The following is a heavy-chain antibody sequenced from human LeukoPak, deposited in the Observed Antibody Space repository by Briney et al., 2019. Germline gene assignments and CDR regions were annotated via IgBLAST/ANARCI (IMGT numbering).Heavy chain of an antibody. D-gene: IGHD2-15*01. CDR2: INPNSGGT. CDR1: GYTFTGYY. CDR3: ARDRGVDYCSGGSCSHYYYYMDV. J-gene: IGHJ6*03. V-gene: IGHV1-2*02. Sequence: ASVKVSCKASGYTFTGYYMHWVRQAPGQGLEWMGWINPNSGGTNYAQKFQGRVTMTRDTSISTAFMELSRLRSDDTAVYYCARDRGVDYCSGGSCSHYYYYMDVWGKGTTVTISS.